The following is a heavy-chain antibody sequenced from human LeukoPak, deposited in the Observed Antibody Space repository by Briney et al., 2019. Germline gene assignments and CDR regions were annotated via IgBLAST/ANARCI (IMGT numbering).Heavy chain of an antibody. CDR1: GGSISSYY. CDR2: IYYSGST. D-gene: IGHD6-19*01. J-gene: IGHJ4*02. CDR3: ARINSSGWYPYFDY. Sequence: SETLSLTCTVSGGSISSYYWSWIRQPPGKGLEWIGHIYYSGSTNYNPSLKSRVTISVDASKDQFSLKLSSVTAADTAVYYCARINSSGWYPYFDYWGQGTLVTVSS. V-gene: IGHV4-59*08.